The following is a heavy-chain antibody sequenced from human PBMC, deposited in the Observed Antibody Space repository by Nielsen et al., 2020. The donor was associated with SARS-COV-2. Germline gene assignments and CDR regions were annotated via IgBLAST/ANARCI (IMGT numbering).Heavy chain of an antibody. Sequence: GESLKISCAASGFTFSTYNMNWVRQAPGKGLEWVSVIYSGGSTYYADSVKGRFTISRHNSKNTLYLQMNSLRAEDTAVYYCAGEPLSSSWVYWGQGTLVTVSS. D-gene: IGHD6-13*01. J-gene: IGHJ4*02. V-gene: IGHV3-53*04. CDR1: GFTFSTYN. CDR2: IYSGGST. CDR3: AGEPLSSSWVY.